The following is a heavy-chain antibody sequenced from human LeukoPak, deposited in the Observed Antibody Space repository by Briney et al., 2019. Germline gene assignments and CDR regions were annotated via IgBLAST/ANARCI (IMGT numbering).Heavy chain of an antibody. V-gene: IGHV3-48*02. CDR2: ISRSSSTI. D-gene: IGHD3-22*01. CDR3: AKDLTMIVGGNWFDH. Sequence: QPGGSLRLSCAASGFTFSSYSMNWVRQAPGKGLEWVSYISRSSSTIYYADSVKGRFTISRDNAKNSLYLQMNSLRDEDTAVYYCAKDLTMIVGGNWFDHWGQGTLVTVSS. CDR1: GFTFSSYS. J-gene: IGHJ5*02.